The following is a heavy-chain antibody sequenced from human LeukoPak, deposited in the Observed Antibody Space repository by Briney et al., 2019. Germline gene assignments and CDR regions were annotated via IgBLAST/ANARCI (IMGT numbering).Heavy chain of an antibody. D-gene: IGHD6-19*01. CDR1: GYTFTAYD. J-gene: IGHJ5*02. Sequence: GASVKVSCKASGYTFTAYDINWVRQATGQGLEWMGWMNPNSGNTGYTQKFQGRVSMTRNTSISTAYMELSSLRSEDTAVYYCARGRGSGHKENWFDPWGQGTLVTVSS. CDR2: MNPNSGNT. V-gene: IGHV1-8*01. CDR3: ARGRGSGHKENWFDP.